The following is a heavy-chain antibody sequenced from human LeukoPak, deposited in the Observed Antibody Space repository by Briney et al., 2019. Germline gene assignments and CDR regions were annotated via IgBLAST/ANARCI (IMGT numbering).Heavy chain of an antibody. CDR2: ISGSGGST. J-gene: IGHJ3*02. Sequence: GGSLRLSCAASGFTFSSYAMSWVRQAPGKGLEWVSAISGSGGSTYYADSVKGRFTISRDNSKNTLYLQMNSLRAEDTAVYYCAKDVVRGVIIADAFDIWGQGTMVTVSS. D-gene: IGHD3-10*02. CDR1: GFTFSSYA. V-gene: IGHV3-23*01. CDR3: AKDVVRGVIIADAFDI.